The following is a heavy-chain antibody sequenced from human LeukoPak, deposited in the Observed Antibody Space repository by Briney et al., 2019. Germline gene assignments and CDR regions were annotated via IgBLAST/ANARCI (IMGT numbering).Heavy chain of an antibody. CDR2: IKQDGSET. CDR3: ARGGYEKSH. V-gene: IGHV3-7*04. Sequence: GGSLRLSCAASGFSFSNFWMGWVRQAPGKGLEWVANIKQDGSETYYVDSVKGRLTISRDNAKNSLYLQMNSLRAEDTAVYYCARGGYEKSHWGQGTLVTVSS. J-gene: IGHJ4*02. D-gene: IGHD2-2*01. CDR1: GFSFSNFW.